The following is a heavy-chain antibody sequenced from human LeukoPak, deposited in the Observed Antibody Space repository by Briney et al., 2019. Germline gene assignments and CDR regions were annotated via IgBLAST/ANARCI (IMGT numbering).Heavy chain of an antibody. CDR3: ARDHFPYYYDSSGIFDY. D-gene: IGHD3-22*01. CDR2: IYHSGST. CDR1: GYSISSGYY. Sequence: SETLSLTCTVSGYSISSGYYWGWIRQPPGKGLEWIGSIYHSGSTYYNPSLKSRVTISVDTSKNQFSLKLSSVTAANTAVYYCARDHFPYYYDSSGIFDYWGQGTLVTVSS. V-gene: IGHV4-38-2*02. J-gene: IGHJ4*02.